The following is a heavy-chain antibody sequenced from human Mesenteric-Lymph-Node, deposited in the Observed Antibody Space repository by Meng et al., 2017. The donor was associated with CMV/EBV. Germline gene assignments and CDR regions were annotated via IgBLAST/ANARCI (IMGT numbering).Heavy chain of an antibody. J-gene: IGHJ4*02. V-gene: IGHV3-21*01. CDR3: AREYRSLLRIPYYLDD. D-gene: IGHD2-15*01. Sequence: GGSLRLSCAASGFTFSSYSMNWVRQAPGKGLEWVSSISSSSSYIYYADSVKGRFTISRDNAKNSLYLQMNSLKAEDTAVYYCAREYRSLLRIPYYLDDWGQGTLVTVSS. CDR1: GFTFSSYS. CDR2: ISSSSSYI.